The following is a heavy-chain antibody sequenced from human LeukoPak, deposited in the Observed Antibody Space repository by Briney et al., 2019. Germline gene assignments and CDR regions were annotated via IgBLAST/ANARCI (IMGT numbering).Heavy chain of an antibody. CDR1: GFTFSSYE. CDR3: VQGVLEGYSYGYWQKSSEVDY. V-gene: IGHV3-48*03. Sequence: QAGGSLRLSCAASGFTFSSYEMNWVRQAPGKGLEWVSYISSSGSTIYYADSVKGRFTISRDNAKNSLYLQMNSLRAEDTAVYYCVQGVLEGYSYGYWQKSSEVDYWGQGTLVTVSS. CDR2: ISSSGSTI. J-gene: IGHJ4*02. D-gene: IGHD5-18*01.